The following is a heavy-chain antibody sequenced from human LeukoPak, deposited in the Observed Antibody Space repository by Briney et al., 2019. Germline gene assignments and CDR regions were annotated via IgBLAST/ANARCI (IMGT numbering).Heavy chain of an antibody. CDR3: ARERDGRFFDY. CDR2: INQDGSEK. D-gene: IGHD5-24*01. J-gene: IGHJ4*02. Sequence: TGGSLRLSCEVSGLTFRSYWMRWVRQAPGKGLEWVANINQDGSEKYFVDSVRGRFTISRDNAKNSLHLQMNTLRAEDTAVYYCARERDGRFFDYRGPGARVSVSS. CDR1: GLTFRSYW. V-gene: IGHV3-7*01.